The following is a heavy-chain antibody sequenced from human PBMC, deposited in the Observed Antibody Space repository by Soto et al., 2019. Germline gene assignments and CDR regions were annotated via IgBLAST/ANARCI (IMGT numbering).Heavy chain of an antibody. Sequence: WGSLRLSCAASGFTFSSYAMSWVRQAPGKGLEWVSAISGSGGSTYYADSVKGRFTISRDNSKNTLYLQMNSLRAEDTAVYYCAKGYCTNGVCYRDYYYYGMDVWGQGTTVTVSS. J-gene: IGHJ6*02. CDR2: ISGSGGST. CDR3: AKGYCTNGVCYRDYYYYGMDV. D-gene: IGHD2-8*01. V-gene: IGHV3-23*01. CDR1: GFTFSSYA.